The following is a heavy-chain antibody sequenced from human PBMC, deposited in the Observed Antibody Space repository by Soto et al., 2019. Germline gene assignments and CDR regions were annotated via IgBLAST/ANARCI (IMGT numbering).Heavy chain of an antibody. J-gene: IGHJ6*02. CDR2: IYYSGGT. CDR1: GGSISSYY. Sequence: ASETLSLTCTVSGGSISSYYWSWIRQPPGKGLEWIGYIYYSGGTNYNPSLKSRVTISVDTSKNQFSLKLSSVTAADTAVYYCARYHYYDSSGYQNYGMDVWGQGTTVTVSS. CDR3: ARYHYYDSSGYQNYGMDV. D-gene: IGHD3-22*01. V-gene: IGHV4-59*01.